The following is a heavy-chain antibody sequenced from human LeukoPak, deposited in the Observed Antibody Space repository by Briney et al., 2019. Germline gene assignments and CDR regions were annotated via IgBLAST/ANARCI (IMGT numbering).Heavy chain of an antibody. CDR3: ARQVAGSVD. CDR2: IYYSGST. V-gene: IGHV4-39*01. J-gene: IGHJ4*02. CDR1: GGSISSSSYY. Sequence: SETPSLTCTVSGGSISSSSYYWGWIRQPPGKGLEWIGSIYYSGSTYYNPSLKSRVTISVDTSKNQFSLKLSSVTAADTAVYYCARQVAGSVDWGQGTLVTVSS.